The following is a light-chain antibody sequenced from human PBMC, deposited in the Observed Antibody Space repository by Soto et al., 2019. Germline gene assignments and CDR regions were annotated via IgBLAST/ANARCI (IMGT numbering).Light chain of an antibody. CDR2: AAS. Sequence: DIQLTQSPSFLSASVGDRVTITCRASRGISSSLAWYQQKPGKAPKLLIYAASTLQSGVPPRFRGSGSETESTLTISSLQPEDFATYDCQQLNSYPLFGPGTKVDIK. V-gene: IGKV1-9*01. CDR3: QQLNSYPL. J-gene: IGKJ3*01. CDR1: RGISSS.